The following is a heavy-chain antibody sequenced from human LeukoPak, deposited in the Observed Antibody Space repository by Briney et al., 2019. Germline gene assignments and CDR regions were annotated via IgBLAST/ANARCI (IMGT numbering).Heavy chain of an antibody. CDR2: IYYSGST. J-gene: IGHJ6*03. CDR3: ASGAYSFYYMDV. Sequence: PSETLSLTCTVSGGSISSSSYYWGWIRQPPGKGLEWIGSIYYSGSTYYNPSLKSRVTISVDTSKNQFSLKLSSVTAADTAVYYCASGAYSFYYMDVWGKGTTVTISS. CDR1: GGSISSSSYY. D-gene: IGHD5-18*01. V-gene: IGHV4-39*07.